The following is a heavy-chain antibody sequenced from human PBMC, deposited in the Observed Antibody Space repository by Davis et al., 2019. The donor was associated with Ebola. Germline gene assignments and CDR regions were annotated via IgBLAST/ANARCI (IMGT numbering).Heavy chain of an antibody. CDR1: GYTFTSYA. Sequence: AASVKVSCKASGYTFTSYAMHWARQAPGQRLEWMGWINAGNGNTKYSQKFQGRVTITRDTSASTAYMELSSLRSEDTAVYYCARDINMVQGVIFYYGMDVWGQGTTVTVSS. CDR2: INAGNGNT. CDR3: ARDINMVQGVIFYYGMDV. J-gene: IGHJ6*02. D-gene: IGHD3-10*01. V-gene: IGHV1-3*01.